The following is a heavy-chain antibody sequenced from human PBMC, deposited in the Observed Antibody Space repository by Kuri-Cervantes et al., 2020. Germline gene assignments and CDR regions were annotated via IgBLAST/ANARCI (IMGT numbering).Heavy chain of an antibody. CDR2: ISSSGSTI. D-gene: IGHD2-2*01. CDR3: ARWGYQEEFDY. V-gene: IGHV3-48*03. CDR1: GFTFSSYE. Sequence: GGFLRLSCAASGFTFSSYEMNWVRQAPGKGLEWVSYISSSGSTIYYADSVKGRFTISRDNAKNSLYLQMNSLRAEDTAVYYCARWGYQEEFDYWGQGTLVTVSS. J-gene: IGHJ4*02.